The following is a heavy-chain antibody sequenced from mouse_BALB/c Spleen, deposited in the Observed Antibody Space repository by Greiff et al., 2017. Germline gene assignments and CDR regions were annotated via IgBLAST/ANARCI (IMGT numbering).Heavy chain of an antibody. CDR3: ARGGRPAMDY. D-gene: IGHD2-12*01. J-gene: IGHJ4*01. V-gene: IGHV2-9*02. Sequence: QVHVKQSGPGLVAPSQSLSITCTVSGFSLTSYGVHWVRQPPGKGLEWLGVIWAGGSTNYNSALMSRLSISKDNSKSQVFLKMNSLQTDDTAMYYCARGGRPAMDYWGQGTSVTVSS. CDR2: IWAGGST. CDR1: GFSLTSYG.